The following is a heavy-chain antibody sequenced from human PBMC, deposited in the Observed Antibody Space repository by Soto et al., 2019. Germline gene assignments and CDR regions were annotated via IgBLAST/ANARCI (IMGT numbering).Heavy chain of an antibody. Sequence: QVQLQESGPGLVKPSETLSLTCTVSGGSVSSGSYYWSWIRQPPGKGLEWIGYIYYSGSTNYNPSLKGRVTISVDTSKNQFSLKLSSVTAADTAVYYCARGDLSPYYYDSSGYYASDAFDIWGQGTMVTVSS. J-gene: IGHJ3*02. D-gene: IGHD3-22*01. CDR3: ARGDLSPYYYDSSGYYASDAFDI. V-gene: IGHV4-61*01. CDR2: IYYSGST. CDR1: GGSVSSGSYY.